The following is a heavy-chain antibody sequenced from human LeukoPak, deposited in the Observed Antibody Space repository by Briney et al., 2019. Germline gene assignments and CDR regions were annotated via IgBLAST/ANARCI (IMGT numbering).Heavy chain of an antibody. J-gene: IGHJ5*02. CDR3: ARGKGPRKYNWFDP. CDR1: GGSLSGYY. V-gene: IGHV4-34*01. Sequence: KPSETLSLTCAVYGGSLSGYYWSWIRQPPGKGLEWIGEINHSGSTNYNPSLKSRVTISVDTSKNQFSLKLSSVTAADTAVYYCARGKGPRKYNWFDPWGQGTLVTVSS. CDR2: INHSGST.